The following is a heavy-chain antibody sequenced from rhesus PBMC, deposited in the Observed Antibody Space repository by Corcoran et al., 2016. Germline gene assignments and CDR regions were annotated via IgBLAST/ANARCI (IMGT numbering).Heavy chain of an antibody. V-gene: IGHV4-80*01. J-gene: IGHJ5-2*02. CDR2: VNGNSGST. D-gene: IGHD6-13*01. CDR1: GGSFSSYW. Sequence: QVQLQESVPGLVKPSETLSLTCAVSGGSFSSYWWSWIPRPPGKGLEWIGEVNGNSGSTNYNPSLKSRVTISKDASKNQFSLKLSSVTAADTAVYYCARVDSSWSGKLDVWGRGVLVTVSS. CDR3: ARVDSSWSGKLDV.